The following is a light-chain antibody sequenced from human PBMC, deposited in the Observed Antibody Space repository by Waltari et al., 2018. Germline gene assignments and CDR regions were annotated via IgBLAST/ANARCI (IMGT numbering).Light chain of an antibody. V-gene: IGKV1-33*01. J-gene: IGKJ2*01. CDR3: QQYDNLPVT. Sequence: DIQMTQSPSSLSASVGDRVPITCQASQAISNYLNWYQQKPGKAPKLLIYDASNLETGVPSRFSGSGSGTDFTFTISSLQPEDMATDYCQQYDNLPVTFGQGTKLEIK. CDR1: QAISNY. CDR2: DAS.